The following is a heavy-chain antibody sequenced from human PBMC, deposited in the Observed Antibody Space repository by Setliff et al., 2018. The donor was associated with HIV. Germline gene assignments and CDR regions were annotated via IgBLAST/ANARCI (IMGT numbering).Heavy chain of an antibody. Sequence: GASVKVSCKASGYTFNSNYMHWVRQAPGQGLEWMGLINPTGAITFYPQKFQARVTMSRDTSTSTVYLELRSLRSEDTAVYFCASKGGSENCPDSDAFDIWGQGTLSPSPQ. V-gene: IGHV1-46*02. D-gene: IGHD3-10*01. CDR3: ASKGGSENCPDSDAFDI. CDR1: GYTFNSNY. CDR2: INPTGAIT. J-gene: IGHJ3*02.